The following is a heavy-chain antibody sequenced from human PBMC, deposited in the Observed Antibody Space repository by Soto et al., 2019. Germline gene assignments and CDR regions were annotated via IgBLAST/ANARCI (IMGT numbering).Heavy chain of an antibody. V-gene: IGHV1-46*01. Sequence: ASVKVSCKASGYTFTSYYMHWVRQAPGQGLEWMGIINPSGGSTSYAQKFQGRVTMARDTSTSTVYMELSGLRSEDTAVYYCARDQGHRNYDIFTGPPPYYDMDVWGQGTTVTVSS. CDR2: INPSGGST. J-gene: IGHJ6*02. CDR1: GYTFTSYY. D-gene: IGHD3-9*01. CDR3: ARDQGHRNYDIFTGPPPYYDMDV.